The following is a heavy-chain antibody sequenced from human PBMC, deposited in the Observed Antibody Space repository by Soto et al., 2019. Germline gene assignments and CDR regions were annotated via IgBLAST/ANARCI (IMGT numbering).Heavy chain of an antibody. CDR3: TTNDAFDI. J-gene: IGHJ3*02. CDR2: IKTELDGGIT. Sequence: GWSLRLSCAASGFTFSNAWMSGVRQAPGKGLEWVGRIKTELDGGITDYAAPVKGRFTISRDDSKTTLYLQMTSLKIEDTAVYYCTTNDAFDIWGQGTMVTVSS. CDR1: GFTFSNAW. V-gene: IGHV3-15*01.